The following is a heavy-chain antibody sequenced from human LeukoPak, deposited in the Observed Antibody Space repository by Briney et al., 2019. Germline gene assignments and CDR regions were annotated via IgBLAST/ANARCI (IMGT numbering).Heavy chain of an antibody. Sequence: ASVEVSCKASGYSFTRYGISWVRQAPGQGPVWMGWLAVHSGNTNYAQKFQGRVTMNTDTSTSTAYMELRSLRSDDTAVYYCVRGTMEYTSSSGFGLWGQGTLVTVSS. V-gene: IGHV1-18*01. CDR1: GYSFTRYG. CDR3: VRGTMEYTSSSGFGL. CDR2: LAVHSGNT. J-gene: IGHJ4*02. D-gene: IGHD6-6*01.